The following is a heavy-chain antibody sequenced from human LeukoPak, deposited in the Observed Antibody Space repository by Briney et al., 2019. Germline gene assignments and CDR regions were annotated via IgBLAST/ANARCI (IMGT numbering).Heavy chain of an antibody. CDR2: ICTSGST. Sequence: SETLSLTCTVSGGSISSGSYYWSWIRQPAGKGLEWIGRICTSGSTNYNPSLKSRVTISVDTSKNQFSLKLSSVTAADTAVYYCARDREGYSYGTSYNWFDPWGQGTLVTVSS. CDR1: GGSISSGSYY. CDR3: ARDREGYSYGTSYNWFDP. D-gene: IGHD5-18*01. V-gene: IGHV4-61*02. J-gene: IGHJ5*02.